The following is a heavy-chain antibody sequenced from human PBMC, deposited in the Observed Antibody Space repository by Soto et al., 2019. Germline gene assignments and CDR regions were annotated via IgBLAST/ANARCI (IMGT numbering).Heavy chain of an antibody. CDR3: ASKRGYSFGYHS. V-gene: IGHV1-2*02. CDR2: INPNSGGT. CDR1: GYTFTGYY. Sequence: ASGKVSCKASGYTFTGYYMHWVRQAPGQGLEWMGWINPNSGGTNYAQKFQGRVTVTRDKSMSTAYMELSRLRSDDTAVYYCASKRGYSFGYHSWCQGTRVTVSS. D-gene: IGHD5-18*01. J-gene: IGHJ4*02.